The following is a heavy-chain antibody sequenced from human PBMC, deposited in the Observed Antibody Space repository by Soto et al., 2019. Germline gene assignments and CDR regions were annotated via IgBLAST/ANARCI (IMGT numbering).Heavy chain of an antibody. CDR1: GFSFGSYA. V-gene: IGHV3-23*01. Sequence: PGGSLRLSCAASGFSFGSYALSWVRQAPGKGLEWVSTISGSDGKTFYADSVKGRFSISRDTSQSTLYLQMNSLRADDTAMYYCARWSYLDYRGQGTPVTVSS. J-gene: IGHJ4*02. CDR3: ARWSYLDY. D-gene: IGHD3-3*01. CDR2: ISGSDGKT.